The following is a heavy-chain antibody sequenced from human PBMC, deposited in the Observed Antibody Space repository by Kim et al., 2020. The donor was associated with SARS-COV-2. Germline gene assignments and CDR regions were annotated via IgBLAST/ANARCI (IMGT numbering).Heavy chain of an antibody. Sequence: SGNTNDNPTLKSRVTISVDTSKKQISLKVFSVTAADTAVYYCARTYYGFDYWGQGTLVTVSS. CDR3: ARTYYGFDY. CDR2: SGNT. V-gene: IGHV4-34*01. J-gene: IGHJ4*02. D-gene: IGHD3-22*01.